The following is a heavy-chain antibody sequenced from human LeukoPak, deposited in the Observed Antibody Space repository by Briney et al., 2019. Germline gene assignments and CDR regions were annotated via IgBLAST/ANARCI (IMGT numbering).Heavy chain of an antibody. CDR1: GYSISSGYY. Sequence: SETLSLTCAVSGYSISSGYYWGWIRQPPGKGLEWIGSIYHSGSTYYNPSLKSRVTISVDTSKNQFSLKLSSVTAADTAVYYCARLKAPDYYYYMDVWGKGTTVTVSS. J-gene: IGHJ6*03. CDR3: ARLKAPDYYYYMDV. CDR2: IYHSGST. V-gene: IGHV4-38-2*01.